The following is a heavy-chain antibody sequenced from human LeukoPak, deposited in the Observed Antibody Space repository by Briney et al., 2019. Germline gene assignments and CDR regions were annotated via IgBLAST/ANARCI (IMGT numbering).Heavy chain of an antibody. D-gene: IGHD2-21*02. CDR1: GGSFSGYY. J-gene: IGHJ6*02. Sequence: PSETLSLTCAVYGGSFSGYYWSWIRQPPGKGLEWFGEINHSGSTNYNPSLKSRVTISVDTSKNQFSLKLSSVTAADTAVYYCATVTAILRGYYYYGMDVWGQGTTVTVSS. CDR3: ATVTAILRGYYYYGMDV. V-gene: IGHV4-34*01. CDR2: INHSGST.